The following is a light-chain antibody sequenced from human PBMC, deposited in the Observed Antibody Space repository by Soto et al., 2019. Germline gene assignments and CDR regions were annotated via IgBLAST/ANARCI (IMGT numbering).Light chain of an antibody. CDR1: SSDVGGYNY. CDR2: DVT. V-gene: IGLV2-14*03. CDR3: SSYTSSSLHV. Sequence: QSVLTQPASVSGSPGQSITISCTGTSSDVGGYNYVSWYQQHPGKAPKLMIYDVTNRPSGVSNRFSGSKSGNTASLTISGRQAEDEADYYCSSYTSSSLHVFGTGTRSPS. J-gene: IGLJ1*01.